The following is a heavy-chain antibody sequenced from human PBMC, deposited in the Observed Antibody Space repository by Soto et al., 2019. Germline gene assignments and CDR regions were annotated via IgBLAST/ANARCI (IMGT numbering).Heavy chain of an antibody. D-gene: IGHD2-2*01. CDR2: ISAYNGNT. Sequence: GASVKVSCKASGYTFTSYGISWVRQAPGQGLEWMGWISAYNGNTNYAQKLQGRVTMTTDTSTSTAYMELRSLRSDDTAVYYCARDVLWGSTSLVYYYYGMDVWGQGTTVTVSS. CDR1: GYTFTSYG. CDR3: ARDVLWGSTSLVYYYYGMDV. J-gene: IGHJ6*02. V-gene: IGHV1-18*04.